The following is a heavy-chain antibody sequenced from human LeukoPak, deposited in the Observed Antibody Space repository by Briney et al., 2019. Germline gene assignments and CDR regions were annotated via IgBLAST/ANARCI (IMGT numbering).Heavy chain of an antibody. D-gene: IGHD3-22*01. V-gene: IGHV3-11*04. CDR1: GFTFSDYY. CDR2: ISSSGSTI. J-gene: IGHJ3*02. CDR3: CTYYDSSGYYAFDI. Sequence: PGGSLRLSCAASGFTFSDYYMSWIRQAPGKGLEWVSYISSSGSTIYYADSVKGRFTISRDNAKNSLYLQMNSLRAEDTAVYYCCTYYDSSGYYAFDIWGQGTMVTVSS.